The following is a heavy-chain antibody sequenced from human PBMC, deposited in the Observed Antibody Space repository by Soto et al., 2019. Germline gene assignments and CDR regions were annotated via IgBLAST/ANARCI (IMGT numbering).Heavy chain of an antibody. V-gene: IGHV3-30*18. J-gene: IGHJ4*02. D-gene: IGHD6-13*01. CDR3: AKLIAAAGSDY. Sequence: GGSLRLSCAASGFTFSSYGMHWVRQAPGKGLEWVAVISYDGSNKYYADSVKGRFTISRDNSKNTLYLQMNSLRAEDTAVYYCAKLIAAAGSDYWGQGTLVTVSS. CDR2: ISYDGSNK. CDR1: GFTFSSYG.